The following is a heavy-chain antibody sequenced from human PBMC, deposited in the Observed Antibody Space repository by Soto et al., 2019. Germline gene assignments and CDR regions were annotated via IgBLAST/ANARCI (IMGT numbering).Heavy chain of an antibody. Sequence: PGGSLRLSCAASGFTFSSYGMHWVRQAPGKGLEWVAVIWYDGSNKYYADSVKGRFTISRDNSKNTLYLQMNSLRADDTAVYYCASGSGWYSPDYWGQGTLVTVSS. CDR1: GFTFSSYG. CDR2: IWYDGSNK. CDR3: ASGSGWYSPDY. D-gene: IGHD6-19*01. J-gene: IGHJ4*02. V-gene: IGHV3-33*01.